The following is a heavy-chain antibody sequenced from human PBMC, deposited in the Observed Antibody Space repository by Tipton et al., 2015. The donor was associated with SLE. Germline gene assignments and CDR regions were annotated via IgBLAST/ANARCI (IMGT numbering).Heavy chain of an antibody. CDR3: AKDGSTEMWYFAL. J-gene: IGHJ2*01. CDR2: IGGGGGNT. D-gene: IGHD5-24*01. Sequence: GSLRLSCVASGFTFSAYAMTWVRQAPGKGLEWVSAIGGGGGNTYYADSVKGRFTIFRDNSKNTLYLQMNSLKVEDTAFYYCAKDGSTEMWYFALWGRGTLVTVSS. V-gene: IGHV3-23*01. CDR1: GFTFSAYA.